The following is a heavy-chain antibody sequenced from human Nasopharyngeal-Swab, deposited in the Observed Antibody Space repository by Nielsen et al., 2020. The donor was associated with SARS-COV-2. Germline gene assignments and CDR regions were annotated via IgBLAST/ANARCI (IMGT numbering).Heavy chain of an antibody. D-gene: IGHD3-3*02. CDR2: ISYDGSNK. J-gene: IGHJ4*02. CDR3: AKDRSRGIFGVVIITYYFDY. Sequence: WIRQPPGKGLEWVAVISYDGSNKYYADSVKGRFTISRDNSKNTLYLQMSSLRAEDTAVYYCAKDRSRGIFGVVIITYYFDYWGQGTLVTVSS. V-gene: IGHV3-30*18.